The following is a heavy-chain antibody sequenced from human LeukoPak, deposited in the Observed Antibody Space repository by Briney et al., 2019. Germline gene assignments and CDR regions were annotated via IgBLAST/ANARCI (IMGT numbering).Heavy chain of an antibody. J-gene: IGHJ3*02. CDR3: ARDRPHIITTFGDTGSDAFDI. CDR2: IDNSGST. D-gene: IGHD3-10*02. V-gene: IGHV4-34*01. Sequence: SETLSLTCAVYGGSFSGYYWSWIRQPPGKGPEWIGHIDNSGSTYSNPSLKSRVTISVDTSKNQFSLKLSSVTAADTAVYYCARDRPHIITTFGDTGSDAFDIWGQGTMVTVSS. CDR1: GGSFSGYY.